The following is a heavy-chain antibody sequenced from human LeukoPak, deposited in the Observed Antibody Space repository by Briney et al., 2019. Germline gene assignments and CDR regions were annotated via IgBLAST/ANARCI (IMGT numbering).Heavy chain of an antibody. CDR3: ARDASDYGGNSEAFDI. J-gene: IGHJ3*02. V-gene: IGHV4-39*07. Sequence: SETLSLTCTVSGGSISSSSYYWGWIRQPPGKGLEWIGSIYYSGSTYYNPSLKSRVTISVDTSKNQFSLKLSSVTAADTAVYYCARDASDYGGNSEAFDIWGQRTMVTVSS. D-gene: IGHD4-23*01. CDR2: IYYSGST. CDR1: GGSISSSSYY.